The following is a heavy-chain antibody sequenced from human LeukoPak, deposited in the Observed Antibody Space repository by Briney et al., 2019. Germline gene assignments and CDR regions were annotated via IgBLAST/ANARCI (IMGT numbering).Heavy chain of an antibody. CDR1: GFTFSSYG. J-gene: IGHJ4*02. CDR2: ISYDGSNK. CDR3: AKERVYGSGSYYLTFDY. D-gene: IGHD3-10*01. V-gene: IGHV3-30*18. Sequence: GGSLRLSCAASGFTFSSYGMHWVRQAPGKGLEWVAVISYDGSNKYYADSVKGRFTISRDNSKNTLYLQMNSLRAEDTAVYYCAKERVYGSGSYYLTFDYWGQGTLVTVSS.